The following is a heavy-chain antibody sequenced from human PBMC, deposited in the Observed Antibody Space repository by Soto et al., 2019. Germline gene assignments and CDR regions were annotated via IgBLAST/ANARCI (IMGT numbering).Heavy chain of an antibody. CDR1: GFTFSSYG. CDR3: ARDRALRFLEWFKDYYYGMDV. CDR2: IWYDGSNK. Sequence: QVQLVESGGGVVQPGRSLRLSCAASGFTFSSYGMHWVRQAPGKGLEWVAVIWYDGSNKYYADSVKGRFTISRDNSKNTLDLQMNSLRAEDTAVYYCARDRALRFLEWFKDYYYGMDVWGQGTTVTVSS. D-gene: IGHD3-3*01. J-gene: IGHJ6*02. V-gene: IGHV3-33*01.